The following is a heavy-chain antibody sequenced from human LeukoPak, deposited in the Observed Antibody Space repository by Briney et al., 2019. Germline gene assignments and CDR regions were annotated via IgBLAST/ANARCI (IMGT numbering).Heavy chain of an antibody. D-gene: IGHD2-21*01. CDR1: GFTFSSYA. J-gene: IGHJ4*01. CDR3: ASSYCGGTLCYDHY. CDR2: ISGSGGSR. Sequence: GGSLRLSCTASGFTFSSYAMSWVRQAPGKGLEWVSAISGSGGSRYYADSVKGRFTISRDNSKNTLYLQMNSLRAEDTAVYYCASSYCGGTLCYDHYWGHGTLVTVSS. V-gene: IGHV3-23*01.